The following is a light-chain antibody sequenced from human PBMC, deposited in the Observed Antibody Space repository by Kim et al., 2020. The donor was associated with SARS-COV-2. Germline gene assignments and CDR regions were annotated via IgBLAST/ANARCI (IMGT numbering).Light chain of an antibody. CDR1: QSISSY. Sequence: DIQMTQYPSSLSASVGERVTITCRASQSISSYLNWYQQTPGKAPKLLIYGASSLESGVPSRFSGSGSRTDFTLTISSLQPEDFAFYYCQQSYSNRRTFGQGTKVDIK. V-gene: IGKV1-39*01. CDR2: GAS. CDR3: QQSYSNRRT. J-gene: IGKJ1*01.